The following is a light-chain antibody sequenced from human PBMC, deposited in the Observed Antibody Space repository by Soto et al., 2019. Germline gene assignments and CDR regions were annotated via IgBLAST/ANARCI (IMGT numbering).Light chain of an antibody. CDR1: ALPKKY. Sequence: SYELTQPPSVSVSPGQTARITCSGDALPKKYAYWYQQKSGQAPVLVIYEDNKRPSGIPETFSGSSSGTMATLTISGAQVEDVAEFYSYSTDSSGNHRVFGGGTKRTVL. CDR2: EDN. J-gene: IGLJ3*02. V-gene: IGLV3-10*01. CDR3: YSTDSSGNHRV.